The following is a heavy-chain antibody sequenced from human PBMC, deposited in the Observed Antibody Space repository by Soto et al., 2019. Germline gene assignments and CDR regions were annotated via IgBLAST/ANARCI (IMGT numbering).Heavy chain of an antibody. CDR2: INPHGGST. Sequence: ASVKVSCKAPRDTFTSYYINWVRQAPGQGLEWMGVINPHGGSTAHAQKLKGRVTLTRDTSASTVYMEVSSLTSEDTAMYYCARSSGGNFGIIIEGTNWFAPWGQGTLVTVSS. CDR3: ARSSGGNFGIIIEGTNWFAP. V-gene: IGHV1-46*01. D-gene: IGHD1-26*01. J-gene: IGHJ5*02. CDR1: RDTFTSYY.